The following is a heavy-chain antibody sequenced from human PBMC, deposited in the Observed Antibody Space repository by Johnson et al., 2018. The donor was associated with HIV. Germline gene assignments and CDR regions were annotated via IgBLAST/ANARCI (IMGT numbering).Heavy chain of an antibody. V-gene: IGHV3-15*01. Sequence: VQLVESGGGLVKPGGSLRLSCAASGFTFSNAWMSWVRQAPGKGLEWVGRIKSKTDGGTTDYAAPVKGRFTISRDDSKNTLYLQMNSLRAEDTAMYYCAKDDYGDLWVGAFDIWGQGTMVTVSS. CDR3: AKDDYGDLWVGAFDI. CDR2: IKSKTDGGTT. CDR1: GFTFSNAW. D-gene: IGHD4-17*01. J-gene: IGHJ3*02.